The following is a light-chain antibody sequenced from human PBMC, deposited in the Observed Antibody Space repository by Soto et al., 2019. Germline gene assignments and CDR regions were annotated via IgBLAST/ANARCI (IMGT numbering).Light chain of an antibody. CDR2: RNN. V-gene: IGLV1-47*01. CDR1: SSNIGSNY. CDR3: AAWDDSLSGRV. Sequence: QSVLTQPPSASGTPGQRVTISCSGSSSNIGSNYVYWYQQLPGTAPKLLIYRNNQRPSGVPDRFSGSKSGTSASLAISGLRSEDEADYYCAAWDDSLSGRVFGTGTKLIVL. J-gene: IGLJ1*01.